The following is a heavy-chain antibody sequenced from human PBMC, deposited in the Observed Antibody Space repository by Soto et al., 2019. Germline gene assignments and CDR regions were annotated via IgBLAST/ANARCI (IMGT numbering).Heavy chain of an antibody. Sequence: QVQLQESGPGLVKPSETLSLTCTVSGASVSSGNYYWSWIRQPPGKGLECIGYISYSGSTNYNPSLKIRFTISITTSTMRFSQNLTSVTAGNGALYYCARGSGGTFPSWGQDTLVSASS. CDR2: ISYSGST. CDR3: ARGSGGTFPS. D-gene: IGHD3-3*01. CDR1: GASVSSGNYY. V-gene: IGHV4-61*01. J-gene: IGHJ1*01.